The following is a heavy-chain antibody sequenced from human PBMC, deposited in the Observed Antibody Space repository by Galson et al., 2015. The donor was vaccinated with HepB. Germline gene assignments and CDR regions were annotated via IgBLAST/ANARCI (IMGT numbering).Heavy chain of an antibody. CDR2: ISSSSSYI. CDR3: ARDYYDNSGYYFPLDC. Sequence: SLRLSCAASGFTFSSYSMNWVRQAPGKGLEWVSSISSSSSYIYYADSVKGRFTISRDNAKDSLYLQMNSLRAEDTAVYYCARDYYDNSGYYFPLDCWGQGTLVTVSS. J-gene: IGHJ4*02. CDR1: GFTFSSYS. V-gene: IGHV3-21*01. D-gene: IGHD3-22*01.